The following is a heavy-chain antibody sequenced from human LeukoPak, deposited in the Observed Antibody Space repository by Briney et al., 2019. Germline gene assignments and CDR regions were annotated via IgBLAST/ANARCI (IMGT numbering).Heavy chain of an antibody. D-gene: IGHD3-3*01. Sequence: SETLSLTCVVYSESFSGYYWSWIRQSPGKGLEWIGGINHSGSTNYNPSFKSRVTMSIDTSINRFSLKLSSVTAADTAVYYCARVRGDDFWSSSLLYYFDYWGQGTLVTVSS. CDR3: ARVRGDDFWSSSLLYYFDY. V-gene: IGHV4-34*01. J-gene: IGHJ4*02. CDR2: INHSGST. CDR1: SESFSGYY.